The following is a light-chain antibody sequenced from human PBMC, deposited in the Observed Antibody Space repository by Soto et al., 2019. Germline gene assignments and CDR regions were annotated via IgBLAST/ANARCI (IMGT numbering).Light chain of an antibody. Sequence: QSALTQPASVSGSPGQSITLSCTGTTSDVGSYNLVSWYQQRPGKAPKLMIYEGSKRPSGVSNRFSGSKSGNTASLTVSGLQAEDEADYFCCSYAGGSTLFGTGTKLTVL. V-gene: IGLV2-23*03. CDR2: EGS. CDR1: TSDVGSYNL. J-gene: IGLJ1*01. CDR3: CSYAGGSTL.